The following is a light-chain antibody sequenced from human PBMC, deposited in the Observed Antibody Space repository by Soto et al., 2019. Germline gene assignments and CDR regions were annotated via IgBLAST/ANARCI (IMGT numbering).Light chain of an antibody. CDR1: QSISSL. CDR3: KQYTSYQGP. J-gene: IGKJ3*01. V-gene: IGKV1-5*01. CDR2: DAS. Sequence: DIQMTQSPSTLSASVGDRVTITCRASQSISSLLAWYQQKPGKAPKLLIYDASSLESGVPSRFSGSGSGTEFTLTISTLQPDDFATYYGKQYTSYQGPFGXGTKVDIX.